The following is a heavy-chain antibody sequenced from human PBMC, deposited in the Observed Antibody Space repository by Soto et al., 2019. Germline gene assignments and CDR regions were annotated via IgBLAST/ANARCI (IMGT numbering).Heavy chain of an antibody. D-gene: IGHD4-17*01. Sequence: QVQLVQSGAEVKKPGSSVKVSCKASGGTFTTYPINWVRQAPGQGLEWMGGIIPMFGSTNYAQTFQGRVTITADEPTSTAYMELSSLRSEDTAMYYCARQFTDGDYQYWGQGTLVTVSS. CDR2: IIPMFGST. J-gene: IGHJ4*02. V-gene: IGHV1-69*01. CDR1: GGTFTTYP. CDR3: ARQFTDGDYQY.